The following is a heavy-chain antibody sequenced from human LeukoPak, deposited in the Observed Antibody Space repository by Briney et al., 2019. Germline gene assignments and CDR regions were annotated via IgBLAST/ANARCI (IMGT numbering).Heavy chain of an antibody. Sequence: PSETLSLTCTVSGGSISSYYWSWIRQPPGKGLEWIGYIYYSGSTNYNPSLKSRVTISVDTSKNQFSLKLSSVTAADTAVYYCARDNGSSEWAWFDPWGQGNLVTVSS. CDR1: GGSISSYY. J-gene: IGHJ5*02. V-gene: IGHV4-59*01. CDR3: ARDNGSSEWAWFDP. D-gene: IGHD6-13*01. CDR2: IYYSGST.